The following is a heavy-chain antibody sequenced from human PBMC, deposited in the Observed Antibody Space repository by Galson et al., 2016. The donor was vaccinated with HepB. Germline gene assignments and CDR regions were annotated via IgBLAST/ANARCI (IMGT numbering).Heavy chain of an antibody. CDR3: AKEDFCSDVGCPAGQ. Sequence: SLRLSCAASGFTFRMYSIHWMRQAPGKGLEWVAVISGSGRHEHYADSVKGRFSISRDNSRNMVHLQMSSLRTDDTAVYYCAKEDFCSDVGCPAGQWGQGRLVTVSS. D-gene: IGHD3-3*01. CDR2: ISGSGRHE. V-gene: IGHV3-30*04. CDR1: GFTFRMYS. J-gene: IGHJ4*02.